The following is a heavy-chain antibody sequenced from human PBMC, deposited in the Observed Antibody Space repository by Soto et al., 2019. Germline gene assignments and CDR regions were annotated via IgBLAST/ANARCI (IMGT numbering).Heavy chain of an antibody. D-gene: IGHD3-10*01. J-gene: IGHJ5*02. CDR1: GFTFSNYG. CDR3: AKSYGSGTNYSPSAP. CDR2: ISNDASDK. V-gene: IGHV3-30*18. Sequence: GGSLRLSCAASGFTFSNYGMHWVRQAPGKGLEWLALISNDASDKYYADSVKGRFTTSRDNSKNTLYLQMNSLGPEDTAVYYCAKSYGSGTNYSPSAPWGQGSLVPVS.